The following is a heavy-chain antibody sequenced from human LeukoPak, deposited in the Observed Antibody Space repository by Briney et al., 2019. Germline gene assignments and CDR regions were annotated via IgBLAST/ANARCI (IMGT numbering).Heavy chain of an antibody. CDR1: GFTFSTYW. D-gene: IGHD6-13*01. J-gene: IGHJ4*02. CDR3: ARDLQLVAAAGRYFDY. Sequence: GGSLRLSCAASGFTFSTYWMHWVRQAPGKGLVWVSCINNDGSSTTYADSVKGRFTISRDNAKNTLYLQMNSLRAEDTAVYFCARDLQLVAAAGRYFDYWSQGTLVTVSS. CDR2: INNDGSST. V-gene: IGHV3-74*01.